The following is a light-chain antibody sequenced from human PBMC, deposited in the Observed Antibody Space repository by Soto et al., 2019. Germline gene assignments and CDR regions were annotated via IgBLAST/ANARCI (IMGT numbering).Light chain of an antibody. Sequence: DIQMTQSPSSLSASVGDRVTITCRASQHISTYLNWYQHKPGKAPKLLIYSASSLQSGVPSRISGSGSGTDFTLTISSLQPEHFAAYYCQQTYSAPYTFGQGTK. V-gene: IGKV1-39*01. CDR1: QHISTY. CDR3: QQTYSAPYT. CDR2: SAS. J-gene: IGKJ2*01.